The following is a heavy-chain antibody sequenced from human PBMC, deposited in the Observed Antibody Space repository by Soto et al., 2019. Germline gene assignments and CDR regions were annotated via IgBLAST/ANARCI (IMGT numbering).Heavy chain of an antibody. Sequence: AASVKVSCKASGGTFSTYTITWVRQAPGQGLEWMGRIIPIIGIINYAQKFQGRVTISADKFTGTAYMELTGLRSDDTAVYYCAGDPFCFYIGRHASSYLWGQGTVVPVSS. CDR1: GGTFSTYT. CDR3: AGDPFCFYIGRHASSYL. J-gene: IGHJ4*02. CDR2: IIPIIGII. D-gene: IGHD3-16*01. V-gene: IGHV1-69*04.